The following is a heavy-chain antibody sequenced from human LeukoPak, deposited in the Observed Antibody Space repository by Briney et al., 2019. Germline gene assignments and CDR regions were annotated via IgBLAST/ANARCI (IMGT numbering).Heavy chain of an antibody. CDR1: GGTFSSYA. J-gene: IGHJ6*03. D-gene: IGHD6-13*01. CDR3: ARGPVYLPPIAAAGTIYYYYYMDV. Sequence: ASVKVSSKASGGTFSSYAISWVRQAPGQGLEWMGGIIPIFGTANYAQKFQGRVTITADESTSTAYMELSSLRSEDTAVYYCARGPVYLPPIAAAGTIYYYYYMDVWGKGTTVTVSS. CDR2: IIPIFGTA. V-gene: IGHV1-69*13.